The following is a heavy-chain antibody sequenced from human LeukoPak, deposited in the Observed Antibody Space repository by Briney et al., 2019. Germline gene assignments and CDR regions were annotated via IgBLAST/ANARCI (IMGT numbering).Heavy chain of an antibody. D-gene: IGHD1-1*01. CDR2: ISAYNGNT. V-gene: IGHV1-18*01. CDR3: ARVLTTGTDYYYYGMDV. J-gene: IGHJ6*02. Sequence: ASVKVSCTASGYTFTSYGISWVRQAPGQGLEWMGWISAYNGNTNYAQKLQGRVTMTTDTSTSTAYMELRSLRSDDTAVYYCARVLTTGTDYYYYGMDVWGQGTTVTVSS. CDR1: GYTFTSYG.